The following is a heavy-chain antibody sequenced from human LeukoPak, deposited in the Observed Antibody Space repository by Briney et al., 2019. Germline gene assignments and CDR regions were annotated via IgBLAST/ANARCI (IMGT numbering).Heavy chain of an antibody. J-gene: IGHJ4*02. CDR1: GYSISSGYY. D-gene: IGHD3-9*01. V-gene: IGHV4-38-2*02. CDR2: IYHSGST. CDR3: ARDSHDILTGPFDY. Sequence: SETLSLTCTVSGYSISSGYYWGWIRQPPGKGLEWIGSIYHSGSTYYNPSLKSRVTISVDTSKNQFSLKLSSVTAADTAVYYCARDSHDILTGPFDYWGQGTLVTVSS.